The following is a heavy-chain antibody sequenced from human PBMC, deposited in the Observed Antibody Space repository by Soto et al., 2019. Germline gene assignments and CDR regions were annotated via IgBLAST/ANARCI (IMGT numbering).Heavy chain of an antibody. J-gene: IGHJ3*02. CDR3: ARDSGPAGGGACDI. CDR1: GFTFSTHA. V-gene: IGHV3-23*01. Sequence: EVQLLESGGGLVQPGGSLRLSCAASGFTFSTHAMIWVRQAPGKGLNWVSTVDVGGWSTYYTDSVKGRFTVSRDNSKNTVYLQLNTLRAEDTAIYFCARDSGPAGGGACDIWGQGTMVTVSS. D-gene: IGHD6-25*01. CDR2: VDVGGWST.